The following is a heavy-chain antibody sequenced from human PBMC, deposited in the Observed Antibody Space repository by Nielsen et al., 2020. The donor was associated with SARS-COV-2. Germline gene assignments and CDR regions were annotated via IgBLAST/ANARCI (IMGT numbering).Heavy chain of an antibody. D-gene: IGHD1-14*01. Sequence: ASVKVSCKASGYTFSTYGITWVRQAPGQGLEWMGWIRVHSGDANYAQNLQGRVTMTTDTSTNTAYMDLRSLTSDDTAVYYCAREGFGGGTTDYWGQGTLVTVSS. J-gene: IGHJ4*02. V-gene: IGHV1-18*01. CDR2: IRVHSGDA. CDR1: GYTFSTYG. CDR3: AREGFGGGTTDY.